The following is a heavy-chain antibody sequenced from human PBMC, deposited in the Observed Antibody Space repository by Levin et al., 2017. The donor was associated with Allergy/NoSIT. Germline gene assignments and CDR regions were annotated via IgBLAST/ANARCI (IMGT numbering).Heavy chain of an antibody. J-gene: IGHJ5*02. D-gene: IGHD2-2*02. V-gene: IGHV4-34*01. CDR3: AGLHSDCSSTSCYNNWFDP. CDR1: GGSFSGYY. CDR2: INHSGST. Sequence: SETLSLTCAVYGGSFSGYYWSWIRQPPGKGLEWIGEINHSGSTNYNPSLKSRVTISVDTSKNQFSLKLSSVTAADTAVYYCAGLHSDCSSTSCYNNWFDPWGQGTLVTVSS.